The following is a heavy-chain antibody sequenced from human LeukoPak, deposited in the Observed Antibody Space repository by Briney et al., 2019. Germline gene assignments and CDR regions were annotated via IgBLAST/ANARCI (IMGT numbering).Heavy chain of an antibody. CDR3: ARGGRTRSGSYPYDY. CDR2: INHSGST. CDR1: GGSFSGYY. J-gene: IGHJ4*02. Sequence: SETLSLTCAVYGGSFSGYYWSWIRQPPGKGLEWIGEINHSGSTNYNPSLKSRVTISVDTSKNQFSLKLSSVTAADTAVYYCARGGRTRSGSYPYDYWGQGTLVTVSS. D-gene: IGHD3-10*01. V-gene: IGHV4-34*01.